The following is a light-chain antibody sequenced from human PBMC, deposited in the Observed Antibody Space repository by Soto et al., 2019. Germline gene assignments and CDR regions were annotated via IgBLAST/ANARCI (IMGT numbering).Light chain of an antibody. CDR1: QSVSGW. V-gene: IGKV1-12*01. CDR3: QQSNIFPLT. CDR2: AAS. Sequence: DIQMTQSPSTLSASVGDTVTVTCRASQSVSGWLAWYQQKPGKAPRLLIFAASSLQSGVPFRFSGSGSGTDFTLTISSLQPEDFAIYYCQQSNIFPLTFGGGTKVDIK. J-gene: IGKJ4*01.